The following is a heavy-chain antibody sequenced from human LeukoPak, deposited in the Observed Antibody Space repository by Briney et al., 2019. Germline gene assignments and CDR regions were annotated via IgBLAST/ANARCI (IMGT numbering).Heavy chain of an antibody. CDR3: ARDPDYYGSGSYYNGRGYFDY. D-gene: IGHD3-10*01. V-gene: IGHV1-18*04. Sequence: ASVKVSCKASGYTFTGYYMHWVRQAPGQGLEWMGWISAYNGNTNYAQKLQGRVTMTTDTSTSTAYMELRSLRSDDTAVYYCARDPDYYGSGSYYNGRGYFDYWGQGTLVTVSS. J-gene: IGHJ4*02. CDR1: GYTFTGYY. CDR2: ISAYNGNT.